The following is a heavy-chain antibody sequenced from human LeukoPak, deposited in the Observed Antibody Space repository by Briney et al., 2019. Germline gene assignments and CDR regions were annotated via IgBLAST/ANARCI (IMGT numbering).Heavy chain of an antibody. CDR3: AKDFRGYYDYVWGSYDAFDI. CDR2: IGGSGGST. J-gene: IGHJ3*02. V-gene: IGHV3-23*01. D-gene: IGHD3-16*01. Sequence: GGSLRLSCAASGFTFSSCAMSWVRQAPGKGLEWVSAIGGSGGSTYYADSVKGRFTISRDNSKNTLYLQMNSLRAEDTAVYYCAKDFRGYYDYVWGSYDAFDIWGQGTMVTVSS. CDR1: GFTFSSCA.